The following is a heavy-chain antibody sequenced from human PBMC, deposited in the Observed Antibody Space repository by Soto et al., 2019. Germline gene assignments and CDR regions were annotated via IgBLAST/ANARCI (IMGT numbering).Heavy chain of an antibody. CDR3: ARRVVVTSVRDIAYYYYGLDV. D-gene: IGHD2-21*02. CDR2: IIPMFDST. J-gene: IGHJ6*02. V-gene: IGHV1-69*13. CDR1: GGTFSSYA. Sequence: SVKVSCKAFGGTFSSYAICWVRQAPGQGLEWMGGIIPMFDSTNYAQKFQGRVTITADESTSTAFMELSSLRSEDTAVYYCARRVVVTSVRDIAYYYYGLDVWGQGXTVTVYS.